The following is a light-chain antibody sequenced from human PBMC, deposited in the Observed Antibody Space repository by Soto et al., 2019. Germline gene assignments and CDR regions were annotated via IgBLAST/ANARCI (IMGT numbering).Light chain of an antibody. CDR3: SSYTTSNTRQIV. CDR1: SRDIVGYNY. J-gene: IGLJ1*01. Sequence: QSVLTQPASVSGSPGQSITISCTGTSRDIVGYNYVSWYQHHPGKAPKLIIYDVSNRPSGVSIRFSGSKSDNMASLTISGLQPEDEADYHCSSYTTSNTRQIVFGTGTKVTVL. V-gene: IGLV2-14*03. CDR2: DVS.